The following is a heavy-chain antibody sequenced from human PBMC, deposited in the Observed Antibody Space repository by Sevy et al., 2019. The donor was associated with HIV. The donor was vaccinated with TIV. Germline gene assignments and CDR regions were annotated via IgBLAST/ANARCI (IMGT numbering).Heavy chain of an antibody. CDR1: GFTFSSYA. J-gene: IGHJ4*02. Sequence: GGSLRLSCAASGFTFSSYAMHWVRQAPGKGLEWVAVISYDGSNKYYADSVKGRFTISRDNTKNTLYLQMNSLRAEDTAVYYCARDLMGAKDWGQGTLVTVSS. CDR3: ARDLMGAKD. CDR2: ISYDGSNK. D-gene: IGHD1-26*01. V-gene: IGHV3-30-3*01.